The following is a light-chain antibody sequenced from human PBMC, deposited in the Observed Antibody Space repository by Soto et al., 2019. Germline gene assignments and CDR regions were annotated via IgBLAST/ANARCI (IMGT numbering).Light chain of an antibody. CDR1: SSNIGSNY. V-gene: IGLV1-47*01. CDR2: RNN. CDR3: AAWDDSLSGHYV. J-gene: IGLJ1*01. Sequence: QSALTQPPSASGTPGQRVTISCSGSSSNIGSNYVYWYQQLPGTAPKLLIYRNNQRPSGVPDRFSGSKSGTSASLAISGLRSEDEADYYCAAWDDSLSGHYVFGTGTKVTVL.